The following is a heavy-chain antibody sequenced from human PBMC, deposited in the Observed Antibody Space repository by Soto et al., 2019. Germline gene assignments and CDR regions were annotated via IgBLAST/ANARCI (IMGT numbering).Heavy chain of an antibody. CDR1: GGSISSGGYY. J-gene: IGHJ5*02. Sequence: TLSLTCTVSGGSISSGGYYWSWIRQHPGKGLEWIGYIYYSGSTYYNPSLKSRVTISVDTSKNQFSLKLSSVTAADTAVYYCAREQGTYYDILTGYYVGNWFDPWGQGTLVTVSS. CDR2: IYYSGST. V-gene: IGHV4-31*03. D-gene: IGHD3-9*01. CDR3: AREQGTYYDILTGYYVGNWFDP.